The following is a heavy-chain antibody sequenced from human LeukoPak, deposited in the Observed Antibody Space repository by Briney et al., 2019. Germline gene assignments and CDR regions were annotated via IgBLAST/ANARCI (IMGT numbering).Heavy chain of an antibody. D-gene: IGHD1/OR15-1a*01. Sequence: SETPSLTCTVSGGSISSHYWSWIRQPPGKGLEWIGDIHPGGSTKYNPSLESRVTISVDTSKNQFSLRLTSVTAADTAVYYCARAPNRIRFDPWGQGALVTVSS. CDR1: GGSISSHY. J-gene: IGHJ5*02. CDR3: ARAPNRIRFDP. V-gene: IGHV4-34*01. CDR2: IHPGGST.